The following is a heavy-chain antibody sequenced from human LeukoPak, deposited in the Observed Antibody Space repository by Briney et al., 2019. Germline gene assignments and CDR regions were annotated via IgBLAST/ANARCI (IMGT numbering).Heavy chain of an antibody. V-gene: IGHV3-7*01. CDR1: GFTFSSFW. CDR3: ARDREPNCSGGSCYSDY. J-gene: IGHJ4*02. D-gene: IGHD2-15*01. CDR2: MKQDGSQK. Sequence: GGSLRLSCAPSGFTFSSFWMSWVRQAPGKGLEWVANMKQDGSQKYYVDSVKGRFTISRDNAKNSLYLQMNSLRAEDTAVYYCARDREPNCSGGSCYSDYWGQGTLVTVSS.